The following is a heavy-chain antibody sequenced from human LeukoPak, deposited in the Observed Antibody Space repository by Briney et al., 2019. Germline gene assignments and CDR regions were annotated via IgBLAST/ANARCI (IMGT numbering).Heavy chain of an antibody. J-gene: IGHJ3*01. CDR2: ISAYNGDT. V-gene: IGHV1-18*01. Sequence: ASVKVSCQASVYTFSTYGITWVRQAPGQGLEWMGWISAYNGDTHYAQKFQGRVTMTTDTSTRTAYMELRSLRSDDTAVYYCARVQSVYDFWSGYSNPDAFDFWGQGTLVTVSS. CDR3: ARVQSVYDFWSGYSNPDAFDF. CDR1: VYTFSTYG. D-gene: IGHD3-3*01.